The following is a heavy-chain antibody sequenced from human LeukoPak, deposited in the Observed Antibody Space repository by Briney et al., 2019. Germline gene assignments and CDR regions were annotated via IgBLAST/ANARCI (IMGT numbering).Heavy chain of an antibody. J-gene: IGHJ5*02. CDR1: GYAFTGYY. D-gene: IGHD2-2*01. CDR2: INPNSGGT. Sequence: ASVKVSCKASGYAFTGYYMHWVRQAPGQGLEWMGWINPNSGGTNYAQKFQGRVTMTRDTSISTAYMELSRLRSDDTAVYYCARAVGLGYCSGTSCYRWFDPWGQGTLVTVSS. V-gene: IGHV1-2*02. CDR3: ARAVGLGYCSGTSCYRWFDP.